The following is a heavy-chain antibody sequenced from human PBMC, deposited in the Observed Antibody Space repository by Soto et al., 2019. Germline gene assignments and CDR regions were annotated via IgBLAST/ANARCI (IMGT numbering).Heavy chain of an antibody. V-gene: IGHV3-11*01. CDR1: GFSFSDYY. CDR3: ATVRRVGTSDS. CDR2: ISGGSDTI. J-gene: IGHJ4*02. D-gene: IGHD1-26*01. Sequence: QVQLVESGGGLVKPGGSLRLSCAASGFSFSDYYMSWVRQAPGKGLEWVSYISGGSDTIYYADSVKGRFTISRDNAKNSLYLQMNSLRTEDTAVYYCATVRRVGTSDSWGQGTLVTVSS.